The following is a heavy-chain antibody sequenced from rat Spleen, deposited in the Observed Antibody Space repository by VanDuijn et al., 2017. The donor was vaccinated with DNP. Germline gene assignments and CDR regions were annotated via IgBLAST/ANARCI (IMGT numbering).Heavy chain of an antibody. CDR3: TRDTYYGSHYYAMDA. J-gene: IGHJ4*01. D-gene: IGHD1-9*01. V-gene: IGHV5-20*01. Sequence: EVQLVESGGDSVQPGRSLKLSCAASGFTFSDYYMAWVRQAPTKGLEWVAYIRYDGGSAYYGDSVKGRFTISRDNAKTTLYLQMNSLRSEDMATYYCTRDTYYGSHYYAMDAWGQGTSVTVSS. CDR1: GFTFSDYY. CDR2: IRYDGGSA.